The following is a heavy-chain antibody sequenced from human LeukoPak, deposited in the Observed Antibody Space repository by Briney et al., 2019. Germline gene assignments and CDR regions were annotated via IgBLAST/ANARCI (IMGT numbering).Heavy chain of an antibody. J-gene: IGHJ4*02. CDR2: IDTNTGSP. CDR3: AKDVRRLGIASSGFDY. Sequence: ASVKVSCKASGYTFTTYPINWVRQAPGQGLEWMGWIDTNTGSPTYAQGFTGRFVFSVESSVSTTYLQISSLKAEDTAVYYCAKDVRRLGIASSGFDYWGQGSLVTVSS. CDR1: GYTFTTYP. D-gene: IGHD6-13*01. V-gene: IGHV7-4-1*02.